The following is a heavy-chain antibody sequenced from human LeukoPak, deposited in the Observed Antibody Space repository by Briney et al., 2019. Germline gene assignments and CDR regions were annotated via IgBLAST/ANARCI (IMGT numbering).Heavy chain of an antibody. J-gene: IGHJ4*02. CDR1: GFTFSNYW. V-gene: IGHV3-7*01. Sequence: GGSLRLSCAASGFTFSNYWMSWVRQAPGKGLEWVANIRQDGSEKYYVDPMRGRFTISRDNAKNSLYLQMSSLRAEDTAVYYCARSTAGLDYWGQGTLVTVSS. CDR2: IRQDGSEK. CDR3: ARSTAGLDY. D-gene: IGHD1-1*01.